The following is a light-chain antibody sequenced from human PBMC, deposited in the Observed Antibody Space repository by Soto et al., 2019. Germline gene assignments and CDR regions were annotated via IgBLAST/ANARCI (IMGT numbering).Light chain of an antibody. Sequence: EIVLTQSPGTLSLSPGERATLSCRASQSVATNLAWYQQKPGQAPRLLIAGASTRATGIPARFSGSGSGTEFTLTISSLQSEDFAVYYCHHSGTFGQGTKVDIK. CDR2: GAS. CDR1: QSVATN. J-gene: IGKJ1*01. CDR3: HHSGT. V-gene: IGKV3-15*01.